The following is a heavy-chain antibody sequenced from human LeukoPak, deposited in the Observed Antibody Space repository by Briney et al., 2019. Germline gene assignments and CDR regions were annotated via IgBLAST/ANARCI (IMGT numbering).Heavy chain of an antibody. V-gene: IGHV1-2*02. CDR2: INPNSGGT. D-gene: IGHD2-2*01. CDR1: GYTFTGYY. J-gene: IGHJ6*03. CDR3: ARDGKDIVVVPAAKRYYYYYMDV. Sequence: GASVKVSCKASGYTFTGYYMHWVRQAPGQGLEWMGWINPNSGGTNYAQKFQGRVTMTRDTSISTAYMELSRLRSDDTAVYYCARDGKDIVVVPAAKRYYYYYMDVWGKETTVTVSS.